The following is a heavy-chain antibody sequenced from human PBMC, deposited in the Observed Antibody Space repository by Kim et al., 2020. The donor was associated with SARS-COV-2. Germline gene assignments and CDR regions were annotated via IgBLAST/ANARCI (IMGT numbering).Heavy chain of an antibody. J-gene: IGHJ3*02. V-gene: IGHV1-69*13. CDR2: IIPIFGTA. D-gene: IGHD2-15*01. CDR1: GGTFSSYA. Sequence: SVKVSCKASGGTFSSYAISWVRQAPGQGLEWMGGIIPIFGTANYAQKFQGRVTITADESTSTAYMELSSLRSEDTAVYYCARDKEVTVVAGFDAFDIWGQGTMVTVSS. CDR3: ARDKEVTVVAGFDAFDI.